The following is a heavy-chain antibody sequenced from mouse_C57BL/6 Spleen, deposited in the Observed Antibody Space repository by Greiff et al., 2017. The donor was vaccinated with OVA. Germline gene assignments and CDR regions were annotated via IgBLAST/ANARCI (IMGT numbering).Heavy chain of an antibody. CDR3: ARNFYYYGSSPYYFDY. CDR1: GFSLTSYA. D-gene: IGHD1-1*01. CDR2: IWTGGGT. V-gene: IGHV2-9-1*01. J-gene: IGHJ2*01. Sequence: VKLVESGPGLVAPSQSLSITCTVSGFSLTSYAISWVRQPPGKGLEWLGVIWTGGGTNYNSALKSILSISKYNSKSQVFLKINILQTGDTARYYCARNFYYYGSSPYYFDYWGQGTTLTVSS.